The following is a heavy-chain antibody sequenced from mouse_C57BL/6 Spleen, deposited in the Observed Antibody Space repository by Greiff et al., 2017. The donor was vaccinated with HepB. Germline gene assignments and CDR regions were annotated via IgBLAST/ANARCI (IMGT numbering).Heavy chain of an antibody. J-gene: IGHJ4*01. CDR3: ARYGHHNYAMDY. Sequence: VQLQQSGAELAKPGASVKLSCKASGYTFTSYWMHWVKQRPGQGLEWIGYINPSSGYTKYNQKFKDKSTLSADKSSSTAYMQLRSLKYEDSAVYYCARYGHHNYAMDYWGQGTSVTVSS. CDR1: GYTFTSYW. D-gene: IGHD1-1*02. CDR2: INPSSGYT. V-gene: IGHV1-7*01.